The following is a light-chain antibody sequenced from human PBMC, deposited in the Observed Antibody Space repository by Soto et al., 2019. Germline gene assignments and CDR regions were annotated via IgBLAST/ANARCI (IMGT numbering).Light chain of an antibody. CDR1: QNINTW. J-gene: IGKJ3*01. Sequence: DIQMTQSPSTLSASVGDRVTITCRASQNINTWLAWYQQKPGKAPKLLIYKASTLENGVPSRFSGSGSGTEFTLTISCLQPDDYATYYCQEYNSYSQFTLGPGTKVDIK. CDR2: KAS. CDR3: QEYNSYSQFT. V-gene: IGKV1-5*03.